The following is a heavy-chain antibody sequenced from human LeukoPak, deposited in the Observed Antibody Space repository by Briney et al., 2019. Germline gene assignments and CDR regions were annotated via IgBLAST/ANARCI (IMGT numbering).Heavy chain of an antibody. J-gene: IGHJ4*02. CDR1: GGSININNC. Sequence: SETLSLTCVVSGGSININNCYSWVRQSPGKGLEWIGEVCPRGGINYNPSLKTRVSISPDRSRNQFSLTMISLTAADTAVYYCARNGGFDQDVWGQGTLVTVSS. CDR3: ARNGGFDQDV. CDR2: VCPRGGI. D-gene: IGHD4-23*01. V-gene: IGHV4-4*02.